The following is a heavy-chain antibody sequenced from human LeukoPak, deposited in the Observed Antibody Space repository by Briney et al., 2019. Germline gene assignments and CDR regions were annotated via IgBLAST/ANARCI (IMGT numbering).Heavy chain of an antibody. J-gene: IGHJ3*02. CDR2: IKQDGSEK. CDR3: ARASYNWGFQNSALDI. Sequence: GGSLRLSCVASGFAFTNYWMSWVRQAPGKGLEWVANIKQDGSEKYYVDSVKGRFTISRDNAKNSLSLQMNGLRTEDAAVYYCARASYNWGFQNSALDIWGQGTTVTVSS. V-gene: IGHV3-7*01. CDR1: GFAFTNYW. D-gene: IGHD7-27*01.